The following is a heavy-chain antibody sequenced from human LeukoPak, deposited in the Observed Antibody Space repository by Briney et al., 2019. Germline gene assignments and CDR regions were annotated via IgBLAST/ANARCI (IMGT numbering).Heavy chain of an antibody. J-gene: IGHJ1*01. CDR2: ISAYNGNT. CDR3: ARDVPPHDDFWSGYYRD. V-gene: IGHV1-18*01. CDR1: GYTFTSYG. D-gene: IGHD3-3*01. Sequence: ASVKVSCKASGYTFTSYGISWVRQAPGQGLEWMGWISAYNGNTNYAQKFQGRVTITADESTSTAYMELSSLRSEDTAVYYCARDVPPHDDFWSGYYRDWGQGTLVTVSS.